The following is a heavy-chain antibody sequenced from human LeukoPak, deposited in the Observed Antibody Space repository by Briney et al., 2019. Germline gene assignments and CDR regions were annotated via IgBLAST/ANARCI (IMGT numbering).Heavy chain of an antibody. D-gene: IGHD3-10*01. CDR2: IRQDGGEK. Sequence: GGSLRLSCAVSGFTFTDYWMNWVRQAPGKGLEWAASIRQDGGEKSYVDSVKGRFTISRDNTKSSLYLQINSLRAEDTAVYYCARDPIYYYGSGSYYMDVWGKGTTVTVSS. J-gene: IGHJ6*03. CDR1: GFTFTDYW. V-gene: IGHV3-7*03. CDR3: ARDPIYYYGSGSYYMDV.